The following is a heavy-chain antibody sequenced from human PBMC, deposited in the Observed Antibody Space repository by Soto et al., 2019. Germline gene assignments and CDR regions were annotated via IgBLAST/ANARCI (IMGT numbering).Heavy chain of an antibody. J-gene: IGHJ3*02. CDR1: GGSISSGDYY. D-gene: IGHD2-15*01. V-gene: IGHV4-30-4*01. CDR2: IYYSGST. Sequence: SETLSLTCTVSGGSISSGDYYWCWIRQPPGKGLEWIGYIYYSGSTYYNPSLKSRVTISVDTSKNQFSLKLSSVTAADTAVYYCARSVRYCSGGSCYFTRDAFDIWGQGTMVTVSS. CDR3: ARSVRYCSGGSCYFTRDAFDI.